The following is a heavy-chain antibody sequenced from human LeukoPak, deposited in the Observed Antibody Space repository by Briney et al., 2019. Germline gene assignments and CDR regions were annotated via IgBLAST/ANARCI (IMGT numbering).Heavy chain of an antibody. CDR2: INPNSGGT. CDR3: ARGSLTLVVPGDAFDI. V-gene: IGHV1-2*02. J-gene: IGHJ3*02. CDR1: GYTSTGYY. Sequence: ASVKVSCKASGYTSTGYYMHWVRQAPGQGLEWMGWINPNSGGTNYAQKFQGRVTMTRDTSISTAYMELSRLRSDDTAGYYCARGSLTLVVPGDAFDIWGQGTMVSVSS. D-gene: IGHD6-13*01.